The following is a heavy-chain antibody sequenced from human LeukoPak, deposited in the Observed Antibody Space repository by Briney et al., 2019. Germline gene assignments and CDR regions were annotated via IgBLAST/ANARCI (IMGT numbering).Heavy chain of an antibody. CDR1: GGTFSSYT. D-gene: IGHD4-17*01. CDR3: ARTRDYGNWYFDL. V-gene: IGHV1-69*02. CDR2: IIPILGIA. Sequence: SVKVSCKASGGTFSSYTISWVRQAPGQGREGMGRIIPILGIANYAQKFQGRVTITADKSTSTAYMELSSLRSEDTAVYYCARTRDYGNWYFDLWGRGTLVTVSS. J-gene: IGHJ2*01.